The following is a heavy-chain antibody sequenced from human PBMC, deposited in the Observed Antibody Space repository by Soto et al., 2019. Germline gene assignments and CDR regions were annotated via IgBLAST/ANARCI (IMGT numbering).Heavy chain of an antibody. Sequence: SETLSLTCAVSSGSISSSNWWSWVRQPPGKGLEWIGEIYHSGSTNYNPSLKSRVTISVDKSKNQFSLKLSSVTAADTAVYYCARTIQYSYGYFYFDYWGQGTLVTVSS. CDR3: ARTIQYSYGYFYFDY. CDR2: IYHSGST. J-gene: IGHJ4*02. CDR1: SGSISSSNW. V-gene: IGHV4-4*02. D-gene: IGHD5-18*01.